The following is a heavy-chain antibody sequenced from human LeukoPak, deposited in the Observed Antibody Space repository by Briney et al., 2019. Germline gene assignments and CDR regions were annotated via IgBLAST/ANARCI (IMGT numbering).Heavy chain of an antibody. CDR3: ARHDHRGGAFDI. CDR1: GGSISSYY. CDR2: IHYSGST. V-gene: IGHV4-59*08. Sequence: PSETLSLTCTVSGGSISSYYWSWIRQPPGKGLEWIGYIHYSGSTNYNPSLKSRVTISVDTSKNQFSLKLNSVTAADTAVYHCARHDHRGGAFDIWGQGTMVTVSS. J-gene: IGHJ3*02. D-gene: IGHD1-14*01.